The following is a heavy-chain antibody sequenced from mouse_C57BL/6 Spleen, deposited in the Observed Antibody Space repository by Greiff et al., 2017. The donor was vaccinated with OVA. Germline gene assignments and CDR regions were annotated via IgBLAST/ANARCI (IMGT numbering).Heavy chain of an antibody. CDR1: GYTFTSYW. D-gene: IGHD4-1*01. CDR2: IDPSDSET. V-gene: IGHV1-52*01. CDR3: AREDDWDGYFDY. Sequence: QVQLQQPGAELVRPGSSVKLSCKASGYTFTSYWMHWVKQRPIQGLEWIGNIDPSDSETHYNQKFKDKATLTVDKSSSTAYMQLSSLTSEDSAVYHCAREDDWDGYFDYWGQGTTLTVSS. J-gene: IGHJ2*01.